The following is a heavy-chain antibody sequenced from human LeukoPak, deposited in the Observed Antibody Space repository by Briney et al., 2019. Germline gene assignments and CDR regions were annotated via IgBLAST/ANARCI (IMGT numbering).Heavy chain of an antibody. CDR3: AKDGGTVTSYYFDS. V-gene: IGHV3-23*01. CDR2: ISAWGDNT. J-gene: IGHJ4*02. D-gene: IGHD4-11*01. CDR1: GFGLSSYN. Sequence: GGSLRLSCAASGFGLSSYNMNWVRQAPGKGLEWVSGISAWGDNTYSADSVRGRFTISRDNSKNTLYLQMNSLRVEDTAVYYCAKDGGTVTSYYFDSWGLGTLVTVSS.